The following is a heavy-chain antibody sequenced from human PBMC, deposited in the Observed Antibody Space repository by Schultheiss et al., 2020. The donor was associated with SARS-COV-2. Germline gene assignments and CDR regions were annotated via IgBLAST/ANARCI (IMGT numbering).Heavy chain of an antibody. J-gene: IGHJ4*02. D-gene: IGHD2-2*01. Sequence: SETLSLTCTISGASITFSSWSWIRQPPGRGLEWIGYIHNGGNTKYNPPIKSRVTISLDTPKNQFSLELASVTAADTAVYYCARVAISSSFQYQFDSWSQGTLVTVSS. CDR3: ARVAISSSFQYQFDS. CDR2: IHNGGNT. CDR1: GASITFSS. V-gene: IGHV4-59*01.